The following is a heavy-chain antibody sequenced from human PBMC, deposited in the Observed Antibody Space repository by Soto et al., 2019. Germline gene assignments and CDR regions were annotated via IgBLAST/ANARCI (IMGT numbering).Heavy chain of an antibody. CDR3: VKDWPGYSSGWGSPRD. J-gene: IGHJ4*02. CDR2: ISSNGGST. Sequence: GGSLRLSCSASGFTFSSYAMHWVRQAPGKGLEYVSAISSNGGSTYYADSVKGRFTIARDNSKNTLYLQMSSLRAEDTAVYYCVKDWPGYSSGWGSPRDWGQGTLVTVSS. CDR1: GFTFSSYA. V-gene: IGHV3-64D*06. D-gene: IGHD6-25*01.